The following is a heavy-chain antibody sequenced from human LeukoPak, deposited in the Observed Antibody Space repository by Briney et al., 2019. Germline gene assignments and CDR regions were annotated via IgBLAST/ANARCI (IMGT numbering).Heavy chain of an antibody. CDR2: ISSSSSYI. Sequence: PGGSLRLSCAASGFTFSSYTMNWVRQAPGKGLEWVSSISSSSSYIYYADSVKGRLTISRDNAKNSLYLQMNSLRAEDTAVYYCARDGSTVTTSFIDYWGQGTLVTVSS. CDR1: GFTFSSYT. D-gene: IGHD4-11*01. J-gene: IGHJ4*02. V-gene: IGHV3-21*01. CDR3: ARDGSTVTTSFIDY.